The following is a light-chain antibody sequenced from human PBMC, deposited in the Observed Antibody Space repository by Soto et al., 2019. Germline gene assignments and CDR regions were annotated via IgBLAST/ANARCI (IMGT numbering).Light chain of an antibody. CDR3: SARL. J-gene: IGLJ2*01. V-gene: IGLV2-23*02. CDR2: EVA. Sequence: QSALTQPASVSGSPGQSITISCTGTSTDPATYDLVSWYQQHPGKAHHLIIYEVAKRPSGVSARSSGSQAGDTASLTISGLQSADEAYYYCSARLFGGGTKLTVL. CDR1: STDPATYDL.